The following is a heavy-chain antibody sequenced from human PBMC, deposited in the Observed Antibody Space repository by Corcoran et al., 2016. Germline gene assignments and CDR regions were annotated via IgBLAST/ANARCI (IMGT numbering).Heavy chain of an antibody. CDR1: GDSVSGNSVT. J-gene: IGHJ4*02. V-gene: IGHV6-1*01. Sequence: QVQLQQSGPGLLKPSQTLSLTCAISGDSVSGNSVTWNWIRQSPSRGLEWLGRTFYRSQWINDYAKSVQGRITIYPDTSKNQFSLQLNSVTPEDTAVYYCAIEPHLSGMDCWGQGTLVTVSS. CDR3: AIEPHLSGMDC. CDR2: TFYRSQWIN. D-gene: IGHD1-26*01.